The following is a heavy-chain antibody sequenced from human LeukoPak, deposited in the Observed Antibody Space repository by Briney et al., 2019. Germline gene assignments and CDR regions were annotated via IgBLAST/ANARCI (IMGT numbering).Heavy chain of an antibody. CDR2: IGGNGDTT. D-gene: IGHD2/OR15-2a*01. V-gene: IGHV3-23*01. Sequence: PGGSLRLSCAASGFTFSSYATSWVRQAPGKGLEWVSAIGGNGDTTYYADSVKGRFTGSRDNSKNTLYLQLNSLRAEDTAVYYCAKDLRGTLSSRGPFEYWGQGTLVTVSS. CDR1: GFTFSSYA. CDR3: AKDLRGTLSSRGPFEY. J-gene: IGHJ4*02.